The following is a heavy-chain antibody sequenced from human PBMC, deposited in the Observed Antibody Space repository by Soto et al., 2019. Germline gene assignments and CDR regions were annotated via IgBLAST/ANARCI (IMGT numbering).Heavy chain of an antibody. CDR2: IIPICGTA. V-gene: IGHV1-69*13. CDR1: GGPFSSYA. J-gene: IGHJ3*02. CDR3: ARGSMIVGPLDI. Sequence: SVKVSCRASGGPFSSYALTWVGQAPGQGLELMGGIIPICGTANYAQKFQGRVTITADESTNTAFMELSSLRSEDTAVYSCARGSMIVGPLDIWGQGTMVTVSS. D-gene: IGHD3-22*01.